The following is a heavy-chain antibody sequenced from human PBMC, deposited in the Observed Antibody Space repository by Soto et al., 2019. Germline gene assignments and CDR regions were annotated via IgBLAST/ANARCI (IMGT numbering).Heavy chain of an antibody. CDR1: GFTFSSYA. J-gene: IGHJ6*03. V-gene: IGHV3-64*01. Sequence: GGSLRLSCAASGFTFSSYAMHWVRQAPGKGLEYVSAISSNGGSTYYANSVKGRFTISRDNSKNTLYLQMGSLRAEDMAVYYCARGGCSGGSCYSRYYYYYMDVWGKGTTVTVSS. CDR3: ARGGCSGGSCYSRYYYYYMDV. CDR2: ISSNGGST. D-gene: IGHD2-15*01.